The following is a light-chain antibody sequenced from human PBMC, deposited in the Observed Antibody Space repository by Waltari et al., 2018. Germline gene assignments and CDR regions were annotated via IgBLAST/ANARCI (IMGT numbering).Light chain of an antibody. CDR3: SSYSSSSTYVV. V-gene: IGLV2-14*03. J-gene: IGLJ2*01. CDR2: DVS. Sequence: QSALTQPASVSGSPGQSTTISCTGTSSDAGGYNYASWYQQHPGKAPKLMIYDVSTRPSGVSNRFSGSKSGNTASLTISGLQAEDEADYYCSSYSSSSTYVVFGGGTKLTVL. CDR1: SSDAGGYNY.